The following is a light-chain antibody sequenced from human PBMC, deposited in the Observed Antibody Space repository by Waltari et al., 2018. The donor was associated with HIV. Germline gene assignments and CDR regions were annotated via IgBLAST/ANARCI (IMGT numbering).Light chain of an antibody. CDR3: QQYNSYWT. Sequence: DIQMTQSPSTLSASVGDRVTITCRASPSISSWLAWYQQKPGKAPKLLIYKASSLESGVPSRFSGSGSVTEFTLTISSLQPDDFATYYCQQYNSYWTFGQGTKVEIK. J-gene: IGKJ1*01. V-gene: IGKV1-5*03. CDR2: KAS. CDR1: PSISSW.